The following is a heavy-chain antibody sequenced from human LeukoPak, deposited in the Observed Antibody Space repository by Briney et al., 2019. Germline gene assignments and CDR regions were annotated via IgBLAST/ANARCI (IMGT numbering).Heavy chain of an antibody. V-gene: IGHV3-30*18. CDR2: ISYDGSNK. CDR3: AKGSDYGDYASAFDI. D-gene: IGHD4-17*01. J-gene: IGHJ3*02. CDR1: GFTFSSYG. Sequence: GGSLRLSCAASGFTFSSYGMHRVRQAPGKGLEWVAVISYDGSNKYYADSVKGRFTISRDNSKNTLYLQMNSLRAEDTAVYYCAKGSDYGDYASAFDIWGQGTMVTVSS.